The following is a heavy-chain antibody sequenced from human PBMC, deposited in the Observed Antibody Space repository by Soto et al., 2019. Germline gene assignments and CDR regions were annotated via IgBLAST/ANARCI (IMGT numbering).Heavy chain of an antibody. CDR3: NKYSGTLSAPAA. J-gene: IGHJ5*02. V-gene: IGHV3-73*02. CDR1: GYTFSDTA. CDR2: VASKPEGYTT. Sequence: EVQLVESGGGLVQPGGSLKPSCAASGYTFSDTAIHWVRQAPGKGLEWVGRVASKPEGYTTTYGASVKGRFTISRDESQNTAYLQMNSLKTEDTAVYYCNKYSGTLSAPAALGPGTLVTVSS. D-gene: IGHD1-26*01.